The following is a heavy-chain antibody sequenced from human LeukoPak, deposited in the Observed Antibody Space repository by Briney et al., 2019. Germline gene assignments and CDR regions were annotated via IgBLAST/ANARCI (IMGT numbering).Heavy chain of an antibody. CDR3: ARTSPLYDSSGLPFDAFDI. J-gene: IGHJ3*02. CDR2: IYYSGST. CDR1: GGSISSYY. D-gene: IGHD3-22*01. Sequence: SETLSLTCTVSGGSISSYYWSWIRQPPGKGLEWIGYIYYSGSTNYNPSLKSRVTISVDTSKNQFSLKLSSVTAADTAVYYCARTSPLYDSSGLPFDAFDIWGQGTMVTVSS. V-gene: IGHV4-59*01.